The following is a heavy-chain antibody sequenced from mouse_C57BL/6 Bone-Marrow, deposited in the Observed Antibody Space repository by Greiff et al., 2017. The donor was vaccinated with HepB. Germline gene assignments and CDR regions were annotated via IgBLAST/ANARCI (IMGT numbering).Heavy chain of an antibody. CDR1: GYTFTSYW. CDR3: ARAQTGTYYFDY. J-gene: IGHJ2*01. CDR2: IQPNSGST. D-gene: IGHD4-1*01. Sequence: QVQLQQPGAELVKPGASVKLSCKASGYTFTSYWMHWVKQRPGQGLEWIGMIQPNSGSTNYNEKFKSKSTLTVDKSSSTAYMQLSSLTSEDSAVYYCARAQTGTYYFDYWGQGTTLTVSS. V-gene: IGHV1-64*01.